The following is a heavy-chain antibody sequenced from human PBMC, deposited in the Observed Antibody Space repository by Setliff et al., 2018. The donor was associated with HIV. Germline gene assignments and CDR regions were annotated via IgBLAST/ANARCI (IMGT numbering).Heavy chain of an antibody. V-gene: IGHV4-34*01. CDR3: ARELPHGGDNTLTTYYMDV. Sequence: PSETLSLTCTVYGESVSGYYWTWIRQPPGKGLEWIGEIHHSGSTNYNPALKSRVTISVDTSKNQFSLKLSSVTAADTAVYYCARELPHGGDNTLTTYYMDVWGKGTTVTVSS. D-gene: IGHD2-21*02. J-gene: IGHJ6*03. CDR2: IHHSGST. CDR1: GESVSGYY.